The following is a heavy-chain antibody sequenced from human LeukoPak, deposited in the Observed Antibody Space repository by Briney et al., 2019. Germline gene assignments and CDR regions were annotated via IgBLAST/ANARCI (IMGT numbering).Heavy chain of an antibody. CDR3: ARGRYYDMLTGHDFDY. Sequence: SETLSLTCVVYGGSFSGYYWSWIRQPPGKGLEWIGEINHSGSTNYNPSLKSRVTVSVDTSKNQFSLKLSSVTAADTAVYYCARGRYYDMLTGHDFDYWGQGTLVTVSS. CDR1: GGSFSGYY. D-gene: IGHD3-9*01. J-gene: IGHJ4*02. V-gene: IGHV4-34*01. CDR2: INHSGST.